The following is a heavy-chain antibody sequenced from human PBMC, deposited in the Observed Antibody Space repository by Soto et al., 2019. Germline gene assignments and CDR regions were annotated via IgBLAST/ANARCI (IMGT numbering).Heavy chain of an antibody. CDR3: ARSRNYYYYGMDV. Sequence: ASVKVSCKASGGTFSSYAISWVRQAPGQGPEWMGGIIPIFGTANYAQKFQGRVTITADKSTSTAYMELSSLRSEGTAVYYCARSRNYYYYGMDVWGQGTTVTVSS. CDR2: IIPIFGTA. D-gene: IGHD6-13*01. CDR1: GGTFSSYA. J-gene: IGHJ6*02. V-gene: IGHV1-69*06.